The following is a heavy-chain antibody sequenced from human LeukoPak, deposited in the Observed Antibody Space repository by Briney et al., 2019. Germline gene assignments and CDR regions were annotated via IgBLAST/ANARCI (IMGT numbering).Heavy chain of an antibody. CDR1: GYTFTGYY. D-gene: IGHD3-22*01. CDR3: ARESSSPYYYDSSGYYDY. V-gene: IGHV1-2*02. CDR2: INPNSGGT. J-gene: IGHJ4*02. Sequence: GASVKVSCKASGYTFTGYYMHWVRQAPGQGLEWMGCINPNSGGTNYAQKFQGRVTMTRDTSISTAYMELSRLRSDDTAVYYCARESSSPYYYDSSGYYDYWGQGTLVTVSS.